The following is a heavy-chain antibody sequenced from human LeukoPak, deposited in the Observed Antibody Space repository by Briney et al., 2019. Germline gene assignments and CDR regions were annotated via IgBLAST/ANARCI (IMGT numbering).Heavy chain of an antibody. V-gene: IGHV4-39*01. J-gene: IGHJ4*02. CDR2: IYYSGST. Sequence: PSETLSLTCTVSGGSISSSCYYWGWIRQPPGKGLEWIGSIYYSGSTYYNPSLKSRVTISVDTSKNQFSLKLSSVTAADTAVYYCARSLYSSGWYWDYWGQGTLVTVSS. CDR3: ARSLYSSGWYWDY. CDR1: GGSISSSCYY. D-gene: IGHD6-19*01.